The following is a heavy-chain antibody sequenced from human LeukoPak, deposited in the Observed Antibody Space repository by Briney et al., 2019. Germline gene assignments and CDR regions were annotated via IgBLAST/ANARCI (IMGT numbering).Heavy chain of an antibody. Sequence: GESLKISCKASGYSFTNYWIGWVRQRPGKGLEWIGNIYPGDGETRYSPSFPGQVSISADKPLSTAYLQCTSLKASDSAIYFCATSVVPRPHDYFFAFWGQGAHVIVSS. V-gene: IGHV5-51*04. CDR1: GYSFTNYW. CDR3: ATSVVPRPHDYFFAF. D-gene: IGHD1-1*01. CDR2: IYPGDGET. J-gene: IGHJ4*02.